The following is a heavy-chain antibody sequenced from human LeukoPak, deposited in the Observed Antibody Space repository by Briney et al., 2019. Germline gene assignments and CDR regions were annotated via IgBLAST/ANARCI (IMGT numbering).Heavy chain of an antibody. J-gene: IGHJ4*02. CDR1: GFTFSSYA. Sequence: GGSLRLSCAASGFTFSSYAMSWVRQAPRKGLEWVSAIRGSDDSTFYADSGKGRFTISRDNSKNTLYLQMNSLRAEDTAVYYCAKDRSSSGWRFDYWGQGTLVTVSS. V-gene: IGHV3-23*01. CDR2: IRGSDDST. CDR3: AKDRSSSGWRFDY. D-gene: IGHD6-25*01.